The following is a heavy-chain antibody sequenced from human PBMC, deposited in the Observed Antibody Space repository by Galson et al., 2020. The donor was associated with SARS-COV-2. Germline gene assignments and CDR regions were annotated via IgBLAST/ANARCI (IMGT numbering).Heavy chain of an antibody. CDR3: ARHGRGELLFPFDY. V-gene: IGHV4-39*01. CDR1: GGSISSSIYF. Sequence: SETLSLTCTVSGGSISSSIYFWGWIRQPPGKALQWIGTTYDSGSTYYDPSLKSRLTISVDTSKNQFYLKLSSVTSADTAVYYCARHGRGELLFPFDYWGQGILVTVSS. CDR2: TYDSGST. J-gene: IGHJ4*02. D-gene: IGHD1-26*01.